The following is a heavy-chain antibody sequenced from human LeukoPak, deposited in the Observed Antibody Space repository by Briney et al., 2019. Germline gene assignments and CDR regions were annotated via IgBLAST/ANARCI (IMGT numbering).Heavy chain of an antibody. CDR3: AREKVWGSYRHYYY. J-gene: IGHJ4*02. D-gene: IGHD3-16*02. CDR2: INSDGSST. CDR1: GFTFSSYW. V-gene: IGHV3-74*01. Sequence: GGSLRLSCAASGFTFSSYWMHWVRQAPGKGLVWVSRINSDGSSTSYADSVRGRFTISRDNAKNTLYLQMNSLRAEDTAVYYCAREKVWGSYRHYYYWGQGTLVTVSS.